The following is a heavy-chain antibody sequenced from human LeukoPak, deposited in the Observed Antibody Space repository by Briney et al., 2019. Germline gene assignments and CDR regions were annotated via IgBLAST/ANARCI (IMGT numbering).Heavy chain of an antibody. CDR3: ARGVEMATIKD. J-gene: IGHJ4*02. Sequence: KTSETLSLTCTVSGYSISSGYYWGWIRQPPGKGLEWIGSIHHSGSTYYNPSLKSRVTISVDTSKNQFSLKLSSVTAADTAVYYCARGVEMATIKDWGQGTLVTVSS. CDR1: GYSISSGYY. V-gene: IGHV4-38-2*02. D-gene: IGHD5-24*01. CDR2: IHHSGST.